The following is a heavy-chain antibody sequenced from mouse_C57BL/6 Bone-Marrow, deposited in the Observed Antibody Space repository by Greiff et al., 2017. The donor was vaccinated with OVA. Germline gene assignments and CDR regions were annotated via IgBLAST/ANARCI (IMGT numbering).Heavy chain of an antibody. V-gene: IGHV1-64*01. CDR1: GYTFTSYW. Sequence: QVQLQQPGAELVKPGASVKLSCKASGYTFTSYWMHWVKQRPGQGLEWIGMIHPNSGSTNYNEKFKSKATLTVDKSSSTAYMQLSSLTSENSAVYYCVTILRPYFDYWGQGTTLTVSS. J-gene: IGHJ2*01. CDR2: IHPNSGST. CDR3: VTILRPYFDY. D-gene: IGHD1-1*01.